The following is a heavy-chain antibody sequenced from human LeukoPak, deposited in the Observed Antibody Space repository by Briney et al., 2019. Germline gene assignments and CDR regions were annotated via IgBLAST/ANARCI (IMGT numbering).Heavy chain of an antibody. CDR1: GGSFSDYN. D-gene: IGHD5-12*01. CDR3: ARGATGPFDY. CDR2: IYHSGST. V-gene: IGHV4-34*01. J-gene: IGHJ4*02. Sequence: PSETLSLTCAVYGGSFSDYNWTWIRQPPGKGLEWIGYIYHSGSTYYNPSLKSRVTISVDRSKNQFSLKLSSVTAADTAFYYCARGATGPFDYWGQGTLVTVSS.